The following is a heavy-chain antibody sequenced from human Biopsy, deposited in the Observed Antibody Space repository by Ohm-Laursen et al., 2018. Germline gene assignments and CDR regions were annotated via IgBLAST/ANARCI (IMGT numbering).Heavy chain of an antibody. Sequence: SLRLSCAASGFTFSNYGMHWVRQAPGKGLEWVAVISLDGSNKFYADSVKGRFTISRDNSKNTLYLQMNSLRAEDTAVYYCASDRDSSGSFRWNHWGQGTLVTVSS. CDR1: GFTFSNYG. CDR2: ISLDGSNK. D-gene: IGHD6-19*01. V-gene: IGHV3-30*03. J-gene: IGHJ5*02. CDR3: ASDRDSSGSFRWNH.